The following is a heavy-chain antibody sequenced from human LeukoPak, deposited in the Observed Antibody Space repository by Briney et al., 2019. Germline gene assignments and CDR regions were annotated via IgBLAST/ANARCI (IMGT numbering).Heavy chain of an antibody. Sequence: GGSLRLSCAASGFTLSSYTYTVSWVRQAPGKGLEWVTGITGSGGSTYYAVSVKGRFTISRDNSKNTLYLHMNSLTVEDTAIYYCAKGLKYGGQGTLVTVSS. CDR2: ITGSGGST. CDR3: AKGLKY. D-gene: IGHD2/OR15-2a*01. V-gene: IGHV3-23*01. J-gene: IGHJ4*02. CDR1: GFTLSSYT.